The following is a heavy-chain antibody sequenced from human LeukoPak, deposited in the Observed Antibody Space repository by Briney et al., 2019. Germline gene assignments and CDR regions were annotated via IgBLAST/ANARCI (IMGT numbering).Heavy chain of an antibody. D-gene: IGHD2-8*01. Sequence: GGSLRLSCAASGFTFSSYGMHWVRQAPGKGLEEVAFIRYDGSNKYYADSVKGRFTISRDNPKNTLYLRMNSLRAEDTAVYYCAKDVYSTMLNYGMDVWGQGTTVTVSS. CDR3: AKDVYSTMLNYGMDV. J-gene: IGHJ6*02. CDR1: GFTFSSYG. V-gene: IGHV3-30*02. CDR2: IRYDGSNK.